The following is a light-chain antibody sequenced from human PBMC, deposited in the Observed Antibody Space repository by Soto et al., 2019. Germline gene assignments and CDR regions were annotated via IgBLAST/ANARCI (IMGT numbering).Light chain of an antibody. Sequence: QSVLTQPPSVSAAPGQRVTISCTGSSSNIGAGHDVHWYQQLPGTAPKLLIYNNNNRPSGVPDRFSGSKSGTSASLAITGLQAEDEADYYCQSYDSSLSDVVFGGGTKLTV. CDR1: SSNIGAGHD. CDR2: NNN. J-gene: IGLJ2*01. CDR3: QSYDSSLSDVV. V-gene: IGLV1-40*01.